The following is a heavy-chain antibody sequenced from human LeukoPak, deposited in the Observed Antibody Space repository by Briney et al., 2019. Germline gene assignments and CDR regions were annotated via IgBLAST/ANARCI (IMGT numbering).Heavy chain of an antibody. V-gene: IGHV3-7*01. Sequence: GGSLRLSCAASGFTFSSYWMSWVRQAPGKGLEWVANIKQDGSEKYYVDSVKGRFTISRDNAKNSLYLQMNSLRAEDTAVYYCARDLVIVVVPAGSYYYYGMDVWGQGTTVTVSS. J-gene: IGHJ6*02. CDR2: IKQDGSEK. CDR3: ARDLVIVVVPAGSYYYYGMDV. D-gene: IGHD2-2*01. CDR1: GFTFSSYW.